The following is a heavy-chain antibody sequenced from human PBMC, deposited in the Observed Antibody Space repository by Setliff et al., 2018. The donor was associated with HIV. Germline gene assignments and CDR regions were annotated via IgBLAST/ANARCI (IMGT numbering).Heavy chain of an antibody. CDR2: ISYTGST. CDR1: GGSINRSNYY. CDR3: ARQTWEYYDTLTGYYRSPKNFDF. D-gene: IGHD3-9*01. Sequence: PSETLSLTCTVPGGSINRSNYYWGWIRQPPGKGLEWIGTISYTGSTYYDPSLKSRVTISLDTSKNQFFLKLSSVTAPDTAIYYCARQTWEYYDTLTGYYRSPKNFDFWGQGTLVTVSS. V-gene: IGHV4-39*01. J-gene: IGHJ4*02.